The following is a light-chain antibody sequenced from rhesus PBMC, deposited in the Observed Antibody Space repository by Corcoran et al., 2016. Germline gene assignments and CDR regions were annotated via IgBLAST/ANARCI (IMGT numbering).Light chain of an antibody. CDR2: RAS. V-gene: IGKV1-69*01. J-gene: IGKJ2*01. Sequence: DIQMSQSPSSLSASVGDRVTITCRASQGISNRLAWYQQKPGKAPKLLIYRASNLETGVPSRFSGSGSGTDFTLTISSLQPEDIATYYFQQHENSPPYSFGQGTKVEIK. CDR1: QGISNR. CDR3: QQHENSPPYS.